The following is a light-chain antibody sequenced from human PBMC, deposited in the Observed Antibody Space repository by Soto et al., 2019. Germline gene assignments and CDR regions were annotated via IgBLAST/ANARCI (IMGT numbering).Light chain of an antibody. CDR3: FSYTTSSTLV. CDR2: EVS. CDR1: SSDVGGYNY. Sequence: QSVLTQPASVSGSPGQSITISCTGTSSDVGGYNYVSWYQQHPAKATKLMIYEVSNRPSGVSHRFSGSKSGNTASLTISGLQAEDEAAYYCFSYTTSSTLVFGGGTKLTVL. V-gene: IGLV2-14*01. J-gene: IGLJ3*02.